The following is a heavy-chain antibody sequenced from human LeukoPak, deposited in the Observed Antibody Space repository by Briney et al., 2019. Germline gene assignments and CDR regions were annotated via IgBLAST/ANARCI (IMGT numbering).Heavy chain of an antibody. CDR1: GYTFTSYD. V-gene: IGHV1-8*03. J-gene: IGHJ6*02. CDR2: MNPNSGNT. CDR3: ARDREYYGSGSASHYGMDV. Sequence: ASVKVSCKASGYTFTSYDINWVRQATGQGLEWMGWMNPNSGNTGYAQKFQGRVTITRDTSASTAYMELSSLRSEDTAVYYCARDREYYGSGSASHYGMDVWGQGTTVTVSS. D-gene: IGHD3-10*01.